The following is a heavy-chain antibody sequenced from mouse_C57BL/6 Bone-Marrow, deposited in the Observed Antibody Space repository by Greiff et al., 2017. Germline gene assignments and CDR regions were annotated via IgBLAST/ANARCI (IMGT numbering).Heavy chain of an antibody. D-gene: IGHD1-1*01. V-gene: IGHV1-52*01. Sequence: VQLQQPGAELVRPGSSVKLSCKASGYTFTSYWMHWVKQRPIQGLEWIGNIDPSDSETHYNQKFKDKATLTVDNSSSTAYMQLSSLTSVDSAVYYCARRWITTVVGGDLMDYWGQGTSVTVSS. CDR3: ARRWITTVVGGDLMDY. J-gene: IGHJ4*01. CDR1: GYTFTSYW. CDR2: IDPSDSET.